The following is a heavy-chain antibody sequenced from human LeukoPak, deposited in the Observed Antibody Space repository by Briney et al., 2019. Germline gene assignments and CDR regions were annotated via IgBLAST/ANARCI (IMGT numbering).Heavy chain of an antibody. J-gene: IGHJ4*02. CDR2: INHSGST. CDR3: AREKRNYYGSGSYSGPFDY. V-gene: IGHV4-34*01. D-gene: IGHD3-10*01. Sequence: SETLSVTCAVFGGSFSDYYWSWIRQPPGKGLEWIGEINHSGSTNYNPSLKSRVTISVDTSKNQFSLKLSSVTAADTAVYYCAREKRNYYGSGSYSGPFDYWGQGTLVTVSS. CDR1: GGSFSDYY.